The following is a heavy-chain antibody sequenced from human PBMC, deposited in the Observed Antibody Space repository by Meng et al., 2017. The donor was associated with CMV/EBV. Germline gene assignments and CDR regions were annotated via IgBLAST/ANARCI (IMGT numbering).Heavy chain of an antibody. J-gene: IGHJ5*02. CDR1: GDSISGSSYY. D-gene: IGHD1-1*01. Sequence: SETLSLTCTVSGDSISGSSYYWGWIRHPPGRGLQWIGGIYYSGRTYYNPSLNSRVTISVDTTNNQFSLRLRSVTAADTAIYYCARGTGALSWGQGTLVTVSS. CDR3: ARGTGALS. CDR2: IYYSGRT. V-gene: IGHV4-39*07.